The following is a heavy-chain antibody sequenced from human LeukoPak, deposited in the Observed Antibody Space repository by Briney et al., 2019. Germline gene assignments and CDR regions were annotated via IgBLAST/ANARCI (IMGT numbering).Heavy chain of an antibody. D-gene: IGHD2-15*01. CDR1: GDSISSSSSY. CDR2: IYYSGST. Sequence: PSETLSLTCTVSGDSISSSSSYWGWIRQPPGEGLEWIGSIYYSGSTYYNPSLKSRVTMSLDTSESQFSLKLSSVTAADTAVYYCARGVSGGSFFDYWGQGTLVTVSS. CDR3: ARGVSGGSFFDY. V-gene: IGHV4-39*07. J-gene: IGHJ4*02.